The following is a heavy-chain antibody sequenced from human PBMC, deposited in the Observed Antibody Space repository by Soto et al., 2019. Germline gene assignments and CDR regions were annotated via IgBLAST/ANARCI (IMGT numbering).Heavy chain of an antibody. CDR2: IYPGDSDT. Sequence: GESLKISCKGSGYSFTSYWIGWVGQMPGKGLEWMGIIYPGDSDTRYSPSFQGQVTISADKSISTAYLQWSSLKASDTAMYYCARTPVAGKIRGCYYGMDVWGQGTTVTVSS. J-gene: IGHJ6*02. D-gene: IGHD6-19*01. CDR1: GYSFTSYW. V-gene: IGHV5-51*01. CDR3: ARTPVAGKIRGCYYGMDV.